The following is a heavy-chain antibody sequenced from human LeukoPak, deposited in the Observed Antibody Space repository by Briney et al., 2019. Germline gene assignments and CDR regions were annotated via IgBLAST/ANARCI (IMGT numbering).Heavy chain of an antibody. CDR2: ISSSGSTI. V-gene: IGHV3-48*03. D-gene: IGHD2-8*01. CDR3: ASSRFMVCTNGVCEREHYYMDV. Sequence: PGGSLRLSCAASGFTFSSYEMNWVRQAPGKGLEWVSYISSSGSTIYYADSVKGRFTISRDNAKNSLYLQMNSLRAEDTAVYYCASSRFMVCTNGVCEREHYYMDVWGKGTTVTVSS. J-gene: IGHJ6*03. CDR1: GFTFSSYE.